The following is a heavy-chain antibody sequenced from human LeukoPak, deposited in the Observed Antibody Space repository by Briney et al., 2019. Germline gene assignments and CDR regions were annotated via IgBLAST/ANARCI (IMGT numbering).Heavy chain of an antibody. CDR3: ACTTGTTGMDA. V-gene: IGHV3-30-3*01. CDR2: ISYDGSNK. J-gene: IGHJ6*04. CDR1: GFTFSSYA. Sequence: GRSLRLSCAASGFTFSSYAMHWVRQAPGKGLEWVAVISYDGSNKYYADSVKGRFTISRDNSKNTLYLQMNSLRAEDTAVYYCACTTGTTGMDAWGKGTTVTVSS. D-gene: IGHD1-1*01.